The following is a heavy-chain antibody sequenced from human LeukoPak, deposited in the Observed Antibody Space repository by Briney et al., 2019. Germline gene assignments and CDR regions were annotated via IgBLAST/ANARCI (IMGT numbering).Heavy chain of an antibody. V-gene: IGHV1-18*01. CDR3: ARADDFSSRYDYGMDV. Sequence: ASVKVSCKASGYTFTSYGISWVRQAPGQGREWMGWISAYNGNTNYAQKLQGRVTMTTDTSTSTAYMELRSLRSDDTAVYYCARADDFSSRYDYGMDVWGQGTTVTVSS. CDR1: GYTFTSYG. J-gene: IGHJ6*02. CDR2: ISAYNGNT. D-gene: IGHD3-3*01.